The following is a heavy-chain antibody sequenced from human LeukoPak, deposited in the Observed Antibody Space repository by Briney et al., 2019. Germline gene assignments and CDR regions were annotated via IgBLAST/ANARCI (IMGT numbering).Heavy chain of an antibody. V-gene: IGHV3-30*03. Sequence: GGSLRLSCAASGFAFSDYCMSWLRQAPGKGLGWVAVISYDGSNKYYADSVKGRFTISRDNSKNTLYLQMNSLRAEDTAVYYCARDRKVRGVIQAPGDYWGQGTLVTVSS. J-gene: IGHJ4*02. CDR1: GFAFSDYC. CDR2: ISYDGSNK. CDR3: ARDRKVRGVIQAPGDY. D-gene: IGHD3-10*01.